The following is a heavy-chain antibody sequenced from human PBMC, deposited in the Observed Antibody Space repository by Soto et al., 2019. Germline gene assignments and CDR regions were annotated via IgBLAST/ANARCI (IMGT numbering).Heavy chain of an antibody. CDR2: ISYDGSNK. CDR3: AKGPLTTVVTPGWYFDL. V-gene: IGHV3-30*18. CDR1: GFTVSSYG. J-gene: IGHJ2*01. Sequence: GGSLRLSCAASGFTVSSYGMHWVRQAPGKGLEWVAVISYDGSNKYYADSVKGRFTISRDNSKNTLYLQMNSLRAEDTAVYYCAKGPLTTVVTPGWYFDLWGRGTLVTVSS. D-gene: IGHD4-17*01.